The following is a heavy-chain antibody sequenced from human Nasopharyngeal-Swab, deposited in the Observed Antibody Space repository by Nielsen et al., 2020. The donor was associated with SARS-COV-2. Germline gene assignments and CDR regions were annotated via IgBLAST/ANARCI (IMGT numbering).Heavy chain of an antibody. J-gene: IGHJ3*02. V-gene: IGHV4-39*07. CDR3: ARSGSSWYGGAFDI. CDR2: IYYSGST. Sequence: WIRQPPGKGLEWIGSIYYSGSTYYNPSLKSRVTISVDTSKNQFSLKLSSVTAADTAVYYCARSGSSWYGGAFDIWGQVTMVTVSS. D-gene: IGHD6-13*01.